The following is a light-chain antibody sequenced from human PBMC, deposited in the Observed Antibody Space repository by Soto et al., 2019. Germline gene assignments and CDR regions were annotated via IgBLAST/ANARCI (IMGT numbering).Light chain of an antibody. CDR1: AGAVTSAYY. CDR2: STS. V-gene: IGLV7-43*01. Sequence: QAVVTQEPSLTVSPGGTVTLTCASSAGAVTSAYYTNWLQQKPGQAPRALIYSTSEKRSWTPARFSGSLLGGKAALTLSAAQPEDEADYSCLLYYGGAQVLFGGGTKLTVL. J-gene: IGLJ2*01. CDR3: LLYYGGAQVL.